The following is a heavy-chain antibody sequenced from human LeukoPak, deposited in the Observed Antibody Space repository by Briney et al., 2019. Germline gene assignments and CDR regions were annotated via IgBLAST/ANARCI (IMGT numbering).Heavy chain of an antibody. Sequence: PGRSLRLSCAASGFTFSSYAMHWVRQAPGKGLEWVAAISYDGSNKYYADSVKGRFTISRDNSKNTLYLQMNSLRAEDTAVYYCARDYDILTGSFDYWGQGTLVTVSS. D-gene: IGHD3-9*01. CDR2: ISYDGSNK. V-gene: IGHV3-30*04. J-gene: IGHJ4*02. CDR1: GFTFSSYA. CDR3: ARDYDILTGSFDY.